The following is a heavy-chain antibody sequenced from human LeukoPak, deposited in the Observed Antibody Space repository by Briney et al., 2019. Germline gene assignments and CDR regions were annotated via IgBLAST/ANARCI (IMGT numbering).Heavy chain of an antibody. CDR1: GYTFTGYY. CDR2: INPNSGGT. Sequence: ASVKVSCKASGYTFTGYYMHWVRQAPGQGLEWMGQINPNSGGTNYAQKFQGRVTMTRDTSISTAYMELSRLRSDDTAVYYCARAKPYSGYDWGSWFDPWGQGTLVTVSS. J-gene: IGHJ5*02. CDR3: ARAKPYSGYDWGSWFDP. V-gene: IGHV1-2*06. D-gene: IGHD5-12*01.